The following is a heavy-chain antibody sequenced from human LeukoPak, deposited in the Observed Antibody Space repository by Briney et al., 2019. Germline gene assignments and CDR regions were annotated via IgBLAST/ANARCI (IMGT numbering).Heavy chain of an antibody. CDR3: AKKEVTTPFDY. CDR1: GFTLSNYA. Sequence: GGSLRLSCAASGFTLSNYAIHWVRQAPGKGLEWVAVISYDGSSEYYADSVKGRFTISRDSSKNTLYLQMNSLRAEGTALYYCAKKEVTTPFDYWGQGTLVTVSS. D-gene: IGHD4-17*01. V-gene: IGHV3-30*04. J-gene: IGHJ4*02. CDR2: ISYDGSSE.